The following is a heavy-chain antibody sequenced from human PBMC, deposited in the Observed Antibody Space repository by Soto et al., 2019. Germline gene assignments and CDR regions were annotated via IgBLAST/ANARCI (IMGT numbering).Heavy chain of an antibody. D-gene: IGHD2-15*01. CDR2: ISYDGDYK. CDR3: AKDRGRYCSGGSCYLFDY. CDR1: GFTVSSYV. V-gene: IGHV3-30*18. J-gene: IGHJ4*02. Sequence: QVQLVESGGGVVQPGRSLRLSCAASGFTVSSYVMHWVRQAPGKGLEWVAKISYDGDYKYYADSVKGRFTISRDNSKNTXXLQMNSLRAEDTALYYCAKDRGRYCSGGSCYLFDYWGQGIMVTVSS.